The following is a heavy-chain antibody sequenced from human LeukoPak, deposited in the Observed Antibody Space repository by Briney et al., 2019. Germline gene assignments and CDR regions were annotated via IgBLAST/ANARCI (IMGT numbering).Heavy chain of an antibody. J-gene: IGHJ4*02. V-gene: IGHV3-7*03. CDR1: GFTFSRHW. D-gene: IGHD3-22*01. Sequence: PGGSLRLSCAASGFTFSRHWMTWVRQAPGKGLEWVANIKEDGTKKNYVDSVKGRFTISRDNAKNSLYLQMSSLRAEDTAVYYWATPLDYYDSSGYHQGGDWGQGTLVTVSS. CDR3: ATPLDYYDSSGYHQGGD. CDR2: IKEDGTKK.